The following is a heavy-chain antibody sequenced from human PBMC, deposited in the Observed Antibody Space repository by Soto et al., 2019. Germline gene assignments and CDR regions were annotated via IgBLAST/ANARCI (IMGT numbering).Heavy chain of an antibody. D-gene: IGHD2-15*01. CDR1: GYTFTSYY. CDR3: ARGQEDIVVVVAATLAFDI. V-gene: IGHV1-46*03. J-gene: IGHJ3*02. CDR2: INPSGDST. Sequence: QVQLVQSGAEVKKPGASVKGSCKASGYTFTSYYMHWLRQAPGQGHEWMGLINPSGDSTSYAQQYQGRATMTRDTSTSTVYMELSSLRSEDTAVYYCARGQEDIVVVVAATLAFDIWGQVRMVSVSS.